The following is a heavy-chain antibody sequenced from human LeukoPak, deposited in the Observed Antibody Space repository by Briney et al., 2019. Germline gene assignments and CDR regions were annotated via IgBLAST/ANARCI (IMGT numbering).Heavy chain of an antibody. Sequence: PVQPLDSPSVVSSSGSTTYYADSAKGRFTISRDNSKNTLYLQMNSLRAEDTALYYCAKDLFLVANGVSSPLDYWGQGTLVTVSS. CDR3: AKDLFLVANGVSSPLDY. J-gene: IGHJ4*02. D-gene: IGHD2-8*01. V-gene: IGHV3-23*01. CDR2: VSSSGSTT.